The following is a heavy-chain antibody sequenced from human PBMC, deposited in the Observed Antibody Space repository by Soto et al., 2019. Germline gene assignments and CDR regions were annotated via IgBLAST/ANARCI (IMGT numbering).Heavy chain of an antibody. CDR1: GYSISSGYN. CDR3: ARCMRDIVLVPAATFYYGMAV. V-gene: IGHV4-38-2*01. D-gene: IGHD2-2*01. Sequence: SETLSLTCAVSGYSISSGYNWGWIRQPTGKGLERIGSIYHSGITYYNPSLKSRVTISVDTSKKQFSLKLSSGPPADTSVYYWARCMRDIVLVPAATFYYGMAVWGQGTTVTVSS. J-gene: IGHJ6*02. CDR2: IYHSGIT.